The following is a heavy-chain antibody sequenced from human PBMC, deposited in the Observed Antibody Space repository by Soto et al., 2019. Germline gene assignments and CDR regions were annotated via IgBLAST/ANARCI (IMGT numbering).Heavy chain of an antibody. D-gene: IGHD2-15*01. J-gene: IGHJ4*02. Sequence: QVQLVQSGAEVKKPGSSVKVSCKASGGTFSSYAISWVRQAPGQGLEWMGGIIPIFGTANYAQKFQGRVTITADESTSTAYMEQRSLRSEDTAVYYCARGVGYCSGGSCYSFGYWGQGTLVTVSS. CDR1: GGTFSSYA. V-gene: IGHV1-69*12. CDR2: IIPIFGTA. CDR3: ARGVGYCSGGSCYSFGY.